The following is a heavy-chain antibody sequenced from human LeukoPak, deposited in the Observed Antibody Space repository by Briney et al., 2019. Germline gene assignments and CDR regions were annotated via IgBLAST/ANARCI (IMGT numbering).Heavy chain of an antibody. Sequence: ASEKVSCKVSGYTLTELSMHWVRQAPGKGLEWMGGFDPEDGETIYAQKFQGRVTMTEDTSTDTAYMELSSLRSEDTAVYYCATVSVTMVRGVITIFDYWGQGTLVTVSS. D-gene: IGHD3-10*01. CDR3: ATVSVTMVRGVITIFDY. CDR2: FDPEDGET. J-gene: IGHJ4*02. V-gene: IGHV1-24*01. CDR1: GYTLTELS.